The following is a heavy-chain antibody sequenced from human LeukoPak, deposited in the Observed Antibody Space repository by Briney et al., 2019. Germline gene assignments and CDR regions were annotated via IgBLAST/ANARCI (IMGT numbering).Heavy chain of an antibody. D-gene: IGHD3-22*01. Sequence: GGSLRLSCAASGFTFSSYSMNWVRQAPGKGLEWVSYIGSSSSTIYYADSVKGRFTISRDNAKNSLYLQMNSLRAEDTAVYYCARDGSYYDSREDAFDIWGQGTMVTVSS. CDR1: GFTFSSYS. CDR2: IGSSSSTI. V-gene: IGHV3-48*01. J-gene: IGHJ3*02. CDR3: ARDGSYYDSREDAFDI.